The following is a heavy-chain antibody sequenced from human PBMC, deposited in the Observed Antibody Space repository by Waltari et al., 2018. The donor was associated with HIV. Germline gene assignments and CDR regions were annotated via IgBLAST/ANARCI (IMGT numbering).Heavy chain of an antibody. Sequence: QAHLVQSGAEVKRPAASVKDSCKAAGYTFTRSDSNWVRQATGQGLEWMGWMNPNSGNTGYAQKFQGRVTMTRNTSISTAYMELSSLRSEDTAVYYCARGRMDSWDAFDIWGQGTMVTVSS. CDR3: ARGRMDSWDAFDI. J-gene: IGHJ3*02. CDR1: GYTFTRSD. V-gene: IGHV1-8*01. CDR2: MNPNSGNT.